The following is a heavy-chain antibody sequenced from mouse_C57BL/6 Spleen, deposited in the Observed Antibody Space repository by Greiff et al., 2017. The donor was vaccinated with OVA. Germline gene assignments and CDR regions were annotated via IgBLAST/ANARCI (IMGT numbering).Heavy chain of an antibody. Sequence: DVHLVESGGGLVQPKGSLKLSCAASGFSFNTYAMNWVRQAPGQGLEWVARIRSKSNNYASYYADSVKDRFTISRDDSESMLNLQMNNLKTEDTAMYYCVRLDYWGQGTSVTVSS. CDR1: GFSFNTYA. CDR3: VRLDY. CDR2: IRSKSNNYAS. V-gene: IGHV10-1*01. J-gene: IGHJ4*01.